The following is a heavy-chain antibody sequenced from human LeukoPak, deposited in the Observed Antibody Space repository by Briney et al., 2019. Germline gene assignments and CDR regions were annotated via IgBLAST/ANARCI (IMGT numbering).Heavy chain of an antibody. CDR3: ARAPGYCSGGSCYKYYYYMDV. D-gene: IGHD2-15*01. J-gene: IGHJ6*03. V-gene: IGHV1-2*02. Sequence: ASVKVSCKASGYTFTGYYMHWVRQAPEQGLEWMGWINPNSGGTNYAQKFQGRVTMTRDTSISTAYMELSRLRSDDTAVYYCARAPGYCSGGSCYKYYYYMDVWGKGTTVTISS. CDR2: INPNSGGT. CDR1: GYTFTGYY.